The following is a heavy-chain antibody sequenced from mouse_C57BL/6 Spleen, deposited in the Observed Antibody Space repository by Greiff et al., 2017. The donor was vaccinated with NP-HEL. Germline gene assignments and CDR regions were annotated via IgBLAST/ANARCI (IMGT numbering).Heavy chain of an antibody. CDR1: GYTFTDHT. Sequence: VQLQQSDAELVKPGASVKISCKVSGYTFTDHTIHWMKQRPEQGLEWIGYIYPRDGSTKYNEKFKGNATLTADKSSSTAYMQLNSLTSEDSAGYFCARGGDYYGSSLFDYWGQGTTLTVSS. J-gene: IGHJ2*01. D-gene: IGHD1-1*01. CDR3: ARGGDYYGSSLFDY. CDR2: IYPRDGST. V-gene: IGHV1-78*01.